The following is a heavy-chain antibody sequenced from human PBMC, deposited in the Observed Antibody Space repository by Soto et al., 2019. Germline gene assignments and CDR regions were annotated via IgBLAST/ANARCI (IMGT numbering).Heavy chain of an antibody. CDR1: GYTFTGYY. Sequence: RASVKVSCKASGYTFTGYYMHWVRQAPGQGLEWMGWINPNSGGTNYAQKFQGRVTMTRDTSISTAYMELSRLRSDDTAVYYCARERGILYYYYYGMDVWGQGTTVTVSS. CDR2: INPNSGGT. CDR3: ARERGILYYYYYGMDV. D-gene: IGHD3-16*01. J-gene: IGHJ6*02. V-gene: IGHV1-2*02.